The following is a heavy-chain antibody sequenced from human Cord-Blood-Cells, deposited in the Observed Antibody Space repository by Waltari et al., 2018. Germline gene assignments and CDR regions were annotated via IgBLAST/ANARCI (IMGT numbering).Heavy chain of an antibody. J-gene: IGHJ4*02. CDR1: GFTVISNY. CDR2: IYSGGSK. CDR3: ARELSLSFDY. V-gene: IGHV3-53*01. Sequence: EVQLVESGGGLIQPGGSLRLSCAASGFTVISNYMSWVRQAPGKGVEWVSVIYSGGSKYYADSVKGRFTISRDNSKNTLYLQMNSLRAEDTAVYYCARELSLSFDYWGQGTLVTVSS.